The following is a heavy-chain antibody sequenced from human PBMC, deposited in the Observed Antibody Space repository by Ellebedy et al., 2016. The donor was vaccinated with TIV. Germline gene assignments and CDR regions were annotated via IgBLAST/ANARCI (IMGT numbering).Heavy chain of an antibody. V-gene: IGHV1-3*01. J-gene: IGHJ4*02. D-gene: IGHD6-13*01. Sequence: ASVKVSXXASGYTFTSYAMHWVRQAPGQRLEWMGWINAGNGNTKYSQKFQGRVTMTRDTSTSTVYMELSSLRSEDTAVYYCARGQRTILTGYSSSPPTDWGQGTWSPSPQ. CDR1: GYTFTSYA. CDR2: INAGNGNT. CDR3: ARGQRTILTGYSSSPPTD.